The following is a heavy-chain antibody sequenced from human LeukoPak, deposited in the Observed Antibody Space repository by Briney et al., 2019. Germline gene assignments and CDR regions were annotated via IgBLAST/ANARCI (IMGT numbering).Heavy chain of an antibody. J-gene: IGHJ4*02. CDR3: ARAGAAAGTGLFDY. CDR1: GVSISSSSYY. CDR2: IYYSGST. V-gene: IGHV4-39*07. Sequence: PSETLSLTCTVSGVSISSSSYYWGWLRQPPGKGLEWIGSIYYSGSTYYNPTLKSRVTISVDTSKNQFSLKLSSVTAADTAVYYCARAGAAAGTGLFDYWGQGTLVTVSS. D-gene: IGHD6-13*01.